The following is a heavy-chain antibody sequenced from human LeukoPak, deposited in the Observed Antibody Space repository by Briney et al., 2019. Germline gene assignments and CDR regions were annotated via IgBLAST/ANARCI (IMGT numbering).Heavy chain of an antibody. V-gene: IGHV4-39*01. Sequence: SETLSLTCTVSGGSISSSSYYWGWIRQPPGKGLEWIGSIYYSGSTYYNPSHKSRVTISVDTSKNQFSLKLSSVTAADTAVYYCARLGPDSSGYYNFDYWGQGTLVTVSS. CDR2: IYYSGST. D-gene: IGHD3-22*01. J-gene: IGHJ4*02. CDR3: ARLGPDSSGYYNFDY. CDR1: GGSISSSSYY.